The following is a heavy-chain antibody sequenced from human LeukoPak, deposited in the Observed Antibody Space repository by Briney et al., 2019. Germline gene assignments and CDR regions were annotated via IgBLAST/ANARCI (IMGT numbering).Heavy chain of an antibody. J-gene: IGHJ4*02. CDR1: GFTFSSYS. Sequence: GGSLRLSCAASGFTFSSYSINWVRQAPGKGLEWVSSISSSSSYIYYADSVKGRFTISRDNARNSLYLQMNSLRAEDTALYYCARDPYDSSGYRTYYFDYWGQGTLVTVSS. D-gene: IGHD3-22*01. V-gene: IGHV3-21*04. CDR2: ISSSSSYI. CDR3: ARDPYDSSGYRTYYFDY.